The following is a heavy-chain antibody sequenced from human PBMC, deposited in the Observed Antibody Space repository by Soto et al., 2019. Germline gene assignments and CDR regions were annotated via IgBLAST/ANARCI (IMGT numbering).Heavy chain of an antibody. V-gene: IGHV4-39*01. CDR3: ARQPAKSYDYIWGSSGEWVDDFDI. J-gene: IGHJ3*02. Sequence: SETLSLTCTVSGGSISSSSYYWGWIRQPPGKGLEWIGSIYYSGSTYYNPSLKSRVTISVDTSKNQFSLKLSSVTAADTAVYYCARQPAKSYDYIWGSSGEWVDDFDIWGQGTMVNVSS. CDR1: GGSISSSSYY. CDR2: IYYSGST. D-gene: IGHD3-16*01.